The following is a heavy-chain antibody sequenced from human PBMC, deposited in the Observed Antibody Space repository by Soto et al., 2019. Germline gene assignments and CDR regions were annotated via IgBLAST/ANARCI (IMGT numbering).Heavy chain of an antibody. Sequence: GGSLGLSCAASGFTFSNAWMKWVRQAPGKGLEWVGRIKSKTDSGTTDYAAPVKGRFTISRDDSKNTLYLQMNSLKTEDTAVYYCTTHGATVTTEIAYYYYGMDVWGQGTTVTVSS. CDR3: TTHGATVTTEIAYYYYGMDV. V-gene: IGHV3-15*07. CDR1: GFTFSNAW. J-gene: IGHJ6*02. D-gene: IGHD4-17*01. CDR2: IKSKTDSGTT.